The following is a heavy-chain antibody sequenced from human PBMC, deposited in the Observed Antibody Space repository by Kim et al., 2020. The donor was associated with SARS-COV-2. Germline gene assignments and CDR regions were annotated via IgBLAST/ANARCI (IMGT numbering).Heavy chain of an antibody. CDR1: GFTFSSYA. V-gene: IGHV3-23*01. CDR2: ISGSGGST. CDR3: AKDPIVVVTALSFDY. D-gene: IGHD2-21*02. Sequence: GGSLRLSCAASGFTFSSYAMSWVRQAPGKGLEWVSAISGSGGSTYYADSVKGRFTISRDNSKNTLYLQMNSLRAEDTAVYYCAKDPIVVVTALSFDYWGQGTLVTVSS. J-gene: IGHJ4*02.